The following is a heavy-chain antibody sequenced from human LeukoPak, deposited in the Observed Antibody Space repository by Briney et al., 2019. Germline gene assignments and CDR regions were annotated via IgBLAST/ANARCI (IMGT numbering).Heavy chain of an antibody. Sequence: SETLSLTCAVYGGSFSGYYWSWIRQPPGKGLEWIGEINHSGSTNYNPSLKSRVTISVDTSKNQFSLKLSSVTAADTAVYYCARRRYYYDSSGYQYWGQGTLVTVSS. CDR1: GGSFSGYY. V-gene: IGHV4-34*01. J-gene: IGHJ4*02. CDR2: INHSGST. D-gene: IGHD3-22*01. CDR3: ARRRYYYDSSGYQY.